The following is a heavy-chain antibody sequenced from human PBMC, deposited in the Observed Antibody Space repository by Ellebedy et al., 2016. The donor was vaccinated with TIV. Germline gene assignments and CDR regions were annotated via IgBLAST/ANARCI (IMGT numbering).Heavy chain of an antibody. CDR3: ARHGTVGPTAYYYYSGLDV. Sequence: MPSETLSLTCTVSGGSISSSNYYWGWIRQPPGKGLEWIGSIYYSGSTYYNPSLKSRITISADTPKNQFSLRLKSVTAADTATYFCARHGTVGPTAYYYYSGLDVWGLGTTVTVSS. V-gene: IGHV4-39*01. D-gene: IGHD1-26*01. CDR2: IYYSGST. CDR1: GGSISSSNYY. J-gene: IGHJ6*02.